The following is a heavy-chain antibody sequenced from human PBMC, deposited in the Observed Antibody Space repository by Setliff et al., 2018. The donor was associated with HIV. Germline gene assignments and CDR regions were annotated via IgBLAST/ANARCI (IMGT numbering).Heavy chain of an antibody. V-gene: IGHV1-2*02. CDR2: INPNSGGT. J-gene: IGHJ5*02. CDR1: GYTFTGYY. D-gene: IGHD2-2*01. CDR3: ARDFGGYCSSMSCPGLFDP. Sequence: PSVKVSCKASGYTFTGYYMHWVRQAPGQGLEWMGWINPNSGGTTYAQKFQGRVTMTRDTSISTAYMELSGLRSEDTAVYYCARDFGGYCSSMSCPGLFDPWGQGTLVTVSS.